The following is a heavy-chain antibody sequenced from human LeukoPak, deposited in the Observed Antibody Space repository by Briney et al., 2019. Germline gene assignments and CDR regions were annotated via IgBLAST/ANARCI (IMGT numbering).Heavy chain of an antibody. CDR1: GYTFTGYY. CDR3: ARDGGSEWLRRYYYGMDV. CDR2: INPNSGGT. D-gene: IGHD5-12*01. Sequence: GASVKVSCKASGYTFTGYYMHWVRQAPGQGLEWMGWINPNSGGTNYAQKCQGRVTMTRDTSISTAYMELSRLRSDDTAVYYCARDGGSEWLRRYYYGMDVWGQGTTVTVSS. J-gene: IGHJ6*02. V-gene: IGHV1-2*02.